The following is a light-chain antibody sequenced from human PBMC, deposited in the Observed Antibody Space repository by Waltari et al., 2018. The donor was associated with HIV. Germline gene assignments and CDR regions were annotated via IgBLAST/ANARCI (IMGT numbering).Light chain of an antibody. CDR1: FSDVGTYNY. J-gene: IGLJ1*01. Sequence: QSALAQPRSVSGSPGQSVTIPCSGTFSDVGTYNYVSWYPLHPGKAPRLIIYDVTKRPSGVPDRFSGSKSGKTASLTISGVQPEDEADYFCCSYAGYYTYVFGTGTNVIV. CDR2: DVT. CDR3: CSYAGYYTYV. V-gene: IGLV2-11*01.